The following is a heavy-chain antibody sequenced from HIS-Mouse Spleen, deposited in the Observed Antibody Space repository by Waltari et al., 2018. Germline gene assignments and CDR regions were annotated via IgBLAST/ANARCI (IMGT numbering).Heavy chain of an antibody. J-gene: IGHJ2*01. CDR3: AREIPYSSSWYDWYFDL. CDR2: INHSGST. V-gene: IGHV4-34*01. CDR1: GGSFSGYY. Sequence: QVQLQQWGAGLLKPSETLSLTCAVYGGSFSGYYWSWIRHPPGKGLEWIGEINHSGSTNYNPSLKSRVTISVDTSKNQFSLKLSSVTAADTAVYYCAREIPYSSSWYDWYFDLWGRGTLVTVSS. D-gene: IGHD6-13*01.